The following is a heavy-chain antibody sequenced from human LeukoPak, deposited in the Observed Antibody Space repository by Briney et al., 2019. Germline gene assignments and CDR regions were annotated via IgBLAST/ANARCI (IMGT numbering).Heavy chain of an antibody. CDR2: IYPGDSDT. V-gene: IGHV5-51*01. J-gene: IGHJ6*02. CDR3: ARGASGYPYYYYYYGMDV. D-gene: IGHD5-12*01. CDR1: GNSFTSYW. Sequence: GESLKISCKGCGNSFTSYWIGWVRQMPGKGLEWMGIIYPGDSDTRYSPSFQGQVTISADKSISTAYLQWSSLKASDTAMYYCARGASGYPYYYYYYGMDVWGQGTTVTVSS.